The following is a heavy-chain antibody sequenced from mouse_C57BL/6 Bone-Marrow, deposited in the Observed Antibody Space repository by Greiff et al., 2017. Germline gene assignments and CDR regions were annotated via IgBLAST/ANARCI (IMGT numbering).Heavy chain of an antibody. J-gene: IGHJ1*03. D-gene: IGHD1-1*01. CDR2: INYDGSST. V-gene: IGHV5-16*01. Sequence: EVQRVESEGGLVQPGSSMKLSCTASGFTFSDYYMAWVRQVPEKGLEWVANINYDGSSTYYLDSLKSRFIISRDNAKNILYLQMSSLKSEDTATYYCARESSTGVAKTAYWYFDGWGTGTTVTVSS. CDR3: ARESSTGVAKTAYWYFDG. CDR1: GFTFSDYY.